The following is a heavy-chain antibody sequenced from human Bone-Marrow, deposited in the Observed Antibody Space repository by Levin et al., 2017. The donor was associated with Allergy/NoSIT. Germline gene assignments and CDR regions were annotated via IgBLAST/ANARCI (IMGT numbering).Heavy chain of an antibody. CDR2: IAYNGTTR. Sequence: GGSLRLSCAASGFPFRSFGMHWIRQAPGKGLEWVALIAYNGTTRYFSDSVKGRFTISRDNSKNTLYLQMNSLRVEDTATYYCAKGDVDTTSGGYYFDYWGQGTLVTVSS. CDR1: GFPFRSFG. D-gene: IGHD5-18*01. CDR3: AKGDVDTTSGGYYFDY. J-gene: IGHJ4*02. V-gene: IGHV3-30*18.